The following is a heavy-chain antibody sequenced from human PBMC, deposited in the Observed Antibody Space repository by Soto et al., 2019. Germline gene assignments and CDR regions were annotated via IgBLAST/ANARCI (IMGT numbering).Heavy chain of an antibody. CDR2: MNPNSGNT. CDR1: GYTFTSYD. Sequence: ASVKVSCKASGYTFTSYDSNWVRQATGQGLEWMGWMNPNSGNTDYAQKFQGRVTITGNESTSTAYMELSSLRSEDTAVYYCARSQGSSTSLEIYYYYYYGMDIWGQGTTVTVSS. CDR3: ARSQGSSTSLEIYYYYYYGMDI. D-gene: IGHD2-2*01. V-gene: IGHV1-8*01. J-gene: IGHJ6*02.